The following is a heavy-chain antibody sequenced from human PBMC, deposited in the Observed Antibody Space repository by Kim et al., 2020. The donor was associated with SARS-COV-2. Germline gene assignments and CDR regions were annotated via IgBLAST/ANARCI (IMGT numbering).Heavy chain of an antibody. D-gene: IGHD2-15*01. J-gene: IGHJ4*02. Sequence: DSVKGRFTSSRDNSKNTLYLQMNSLRAEDTAVYYCAKDIVVVVAATLFDYWGQGTLVTVSS. V-gene: IGHV3-23*01. CDR3: AKDIVVVVAATLFDY.